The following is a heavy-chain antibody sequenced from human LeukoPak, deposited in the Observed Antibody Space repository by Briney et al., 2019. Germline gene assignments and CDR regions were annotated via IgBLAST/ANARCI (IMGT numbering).Heavy chain of an antibody. Sequence: GASVKVSCKASGYTFTGYYMHWVRQAPGQGLEWMGWISAYNGNTNYAQKLQGRVTMTTDTSTSTAYMELRSLRSDDTAVYYCARRPIAAAGMFHDYWGQGTLVTVSS. CDR1: GYTFTGYY. V-gene: IGHV1-18*04. D-gene: IGHD6-13*01. CDR3: ARRPIAAAGMFHDY. J-gene: IGHJ4*02. CDR2: ISAYNGNT.